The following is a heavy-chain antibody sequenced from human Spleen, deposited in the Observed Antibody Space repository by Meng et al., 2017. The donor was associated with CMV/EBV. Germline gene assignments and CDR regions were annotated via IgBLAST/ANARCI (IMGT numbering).Heavy chain of an antibody. CDR3: AGLYSGYDYDFDY. D-gene: IGHD5-12*01. J-gene: IGHJ4*02. CDR1: GYTFTGYY. CDR2: INPNSGGT. V-gene: IGHV1-2*02. Sequence: QVQLVEYGAEVKKPGASVKVSCKASGYTFTGYYMHWVRQAPGQGLEWMGWINPNSGGTNYAQKFQGRVTMTRDTSISTAYMELSRLRSDDTAVYYCAGLYSGYDYDFDYWGQGTLVTVSS.